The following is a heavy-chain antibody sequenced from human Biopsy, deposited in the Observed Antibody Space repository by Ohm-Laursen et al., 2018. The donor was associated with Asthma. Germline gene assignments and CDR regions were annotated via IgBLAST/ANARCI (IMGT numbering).Heavy chain of an antibody. J-gene: IGHJ1*01. CDR3: ARVPAGFWTGYLASPEH. CDR1: GFSFSYYW. V-gene: IGHV3-7*01. Sequence: SLSLSFSASGFSFSYYWMTWVRQGPGQGPEWVANIKKDGNEKSYADSVRGRFTISSEDATNSLYLQMNSLRSGDTAVYYGARVPAGFWTGYLASPEHWGQGTLGAVSS. D-gene: IGHD3/OR15-3a*01. CDR2: IKKDGNEK.